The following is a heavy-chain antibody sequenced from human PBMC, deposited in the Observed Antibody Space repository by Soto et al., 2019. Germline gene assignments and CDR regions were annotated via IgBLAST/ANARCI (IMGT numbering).Heavy chain of an antibody. CDR2: ISYSGST. CDR1: GGSISSDSYY. CDR3: ARSYIYCSGGSCYPYYFDY. D-gene: IGHD2-15*01. Sequence: SETLSLTCTVSGGSISSDSYYWGWIRQSPEKGLEWIASISYSGSTYYNPSLKSRVTISVDRSKNQFSLKLSSVTAADTAVYYCARSYIYCSGGSCYPYYFDYWGQGTLVTVSS. J-gene: IGHJ4*02. V-gene: IGHV4-39*07.